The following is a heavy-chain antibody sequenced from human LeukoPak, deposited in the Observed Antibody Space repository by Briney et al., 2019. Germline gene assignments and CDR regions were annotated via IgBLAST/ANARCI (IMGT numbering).Heavy chain of an antibody. D-gene: IGHD1-26*01. V-gene: IGHV1-2*04. J-gene: IGHJ3*02. CDR3: ARADGSDAFDI. CDR1: GYTFTDYH. CDR2: IDLYTGGA. Sequence: ASVKVSCKASGYTFTDYHMHWVRQAPGQGLEWMGCIDLYTGGAHYAQKFQDWLSMTRDTSINTAYMELSSLRSDDAAVYYCARADGSDAFDIWGQGTMVTVSS.